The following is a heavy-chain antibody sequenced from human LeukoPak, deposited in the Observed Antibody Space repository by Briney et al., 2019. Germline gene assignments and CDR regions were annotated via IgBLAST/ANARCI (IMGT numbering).Heavy chain of an antibody. J-gene: IGHJ4*02. V-gene: IGHV3-15*01. CDR1: AFTFSDAW. Sequence: GGSLRLSCAASAFTFSDAWMTWVRQAPGKGLEWVGRIISKTDGGTTDYAAPVKGRFTISRDDSKNTLYLQMNSLKTEDPAVYYCTTGSRLRYSDYCGQGTLVTVSS. CDR3: TTGSRLRYSDY. D-gene: IGHD3-9*01. CDR2: IISKTDGGTT.